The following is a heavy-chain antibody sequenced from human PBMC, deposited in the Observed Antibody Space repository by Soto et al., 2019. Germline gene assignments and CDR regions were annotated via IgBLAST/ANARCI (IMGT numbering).Heavy chain of an antibody. CDR1: GGSISSYY. CDR3: ARAAYCTNRVCYNWFDP. D-gene: IGHD2-8*01. V-gene: IGHV4-59*01. J-gene: IGHJ5*02. Sequence: SETLSLTCTVSGGSISSYYWSWSRQPPGKGLEWMGYIYYSGSTNYSPSLKSRVTISVDTSKNQFSLKLSSVTAADTAVYYCARAAYCTNRVCYNWFDPWGQGTLVTVSS. CDR2: IYYSGST.